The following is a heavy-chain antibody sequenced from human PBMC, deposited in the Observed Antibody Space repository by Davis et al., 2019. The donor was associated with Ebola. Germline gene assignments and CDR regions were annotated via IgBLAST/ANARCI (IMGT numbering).Heavy chain of an antibody. Sequence: GESLKISCTASGFTFGDYAMSWVRQAPGKGLEWVGFIRSKAYGGTTEYAASVKGRFTISRDDSKSIAYLQMNSLRAEDTAVYYCARANGYSYGDGMDVWGQGTTVTVSS. CDR2: IRSKAYGGTT. CDR3: ARANGYSYGDGMDV. V-gene: IGHV3-49*04. J-gene: IGHJ6*02. D-gene: IGHD5-18*01. CDR1: GFTFGDYA.